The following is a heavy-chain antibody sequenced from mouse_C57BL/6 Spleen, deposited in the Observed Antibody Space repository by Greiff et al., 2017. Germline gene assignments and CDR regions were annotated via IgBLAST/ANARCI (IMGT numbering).Heavy chain of an antibody. J-gene: IGHJ3*01. D-gene: IGHD2-5*01. CDR2: INPSSGYT. Sequence: QVHVKQSGAELAKPGASVKLSCKASGYTFTSYWMHWVKQRPGQGLEWIGYINPSSGYTKYNQKFKDKATLTADKSSSTAYMQLSSLTYEDSAVYYCARQGSNYDAWFAYWGQGTLVTVSA. CDR1: GYTFTSYW. V-gene: IGHV1-7*01. CDR3: ARQGSNYDAWFAY.